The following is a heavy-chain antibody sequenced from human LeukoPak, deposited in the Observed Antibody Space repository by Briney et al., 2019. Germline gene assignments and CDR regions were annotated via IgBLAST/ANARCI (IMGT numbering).Heavy chain of an antibody. V-gene: IGHV4-61*02. CDR3: ARGYGDYRPLDY. CDR1: GGSNSSGSYY. Sequence: SETLSLTCTVSGGSNSSGSYYWSWIRQPAGKGLEWIGRIYTSGSTNYNPSLKSRVTISVDTSKNQFSLKLSSVTAADTAVYYCARGYGDYRPLDYWGQGTLVTVSS. D-gene: IGHD4-17*01. CDR2: IYTSGST. J-gene: IGHJ4*02.